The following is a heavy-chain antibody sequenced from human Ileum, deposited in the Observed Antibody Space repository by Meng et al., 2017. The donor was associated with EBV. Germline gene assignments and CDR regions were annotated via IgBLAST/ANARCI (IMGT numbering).Heavy chain of an antibody. CDR2: INHSGST. D-gene: IGHD3-10*01. Sequence: LQQWWAELLWGPRTPLLPCAVYCGSFRGYYCSWIRQHPGEGVGGIGGINHSGSTKYNPSLKSRVTISVDTSKNQFSLKLSSVTAAETAVYYCARGNRVSDRGFDYWGQGTLVTVSS. J-gene: IGHJ4*02. CDR3: ARGNRVSDRGFDY. CDR1: CGSFRGYY. V-gene: IGHV4-34*01.